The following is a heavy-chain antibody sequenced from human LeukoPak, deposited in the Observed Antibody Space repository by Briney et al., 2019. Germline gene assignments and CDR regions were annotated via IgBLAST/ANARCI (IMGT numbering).Heavy chain of an antibody. CDR2: ISSSGNTT. CDR1: GFTFSDYY. J-gene: IGHJ4*02. D-gene: IGHD6-19*01. CDR3: ARVGGGDGSGWSTTDY. Sequence: GGSLRLSCAASGFTFSDYYMSWIRQAPGKGLECVSYISSSGNTTYHADSAKGRFTISRDNAKNSLYLQMNSLRVEDTAMYYCARVGGGDGSGWSTTDYWGQGTLVTISS. V-gene: IGHV3-11*04.